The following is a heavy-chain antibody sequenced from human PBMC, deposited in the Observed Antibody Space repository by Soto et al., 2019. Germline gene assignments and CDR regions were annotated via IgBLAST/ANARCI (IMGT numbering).Heavy chain of an antibody. J-gene: IGHJ4*02. D-gene: IGHD3-22*01. V-gene: IGHV1-3*01. Sequence: GASVKVSCKASGYTCTSYAMHWVRQAPGQRLEWMGWINAGNGNTKYSQKFQGRVTITRDTSASTAYMELSSLRSEDTAVYYCARVGFADYYDSSGYYSPWGQGTLVTVSS. CDR1: GYTCTSYA. CDR3: ARVGFADYYDSSGYYSP. CDR2: INAGNGNT.